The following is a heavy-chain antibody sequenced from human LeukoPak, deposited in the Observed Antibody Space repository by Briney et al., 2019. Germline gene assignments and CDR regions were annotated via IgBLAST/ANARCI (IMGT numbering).Heavy chain of an antibody. V-gene: IGHV3-7*01. Sequence: GGSLRLSCEASGFTYRSYWMSWVRQAPGKGLEWVANINQGGSEKYYVDSVKGRFTISRDNAKKSLYLQMNSLRAEDTAVYYCARHLSGVTGYTYGRGIDYWGQGTLVTVSS. CDR3: ARHLSGVTGYTYGRGIDY. J-gene: IGHJ4*02. CDR2: INQGGSEK. CDR1: GFTYRSYW. D-gene: IGHD5-18*01.